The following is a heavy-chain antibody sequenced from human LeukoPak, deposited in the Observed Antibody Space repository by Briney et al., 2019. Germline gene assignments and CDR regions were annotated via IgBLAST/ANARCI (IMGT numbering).Heavy chain of an antibody. Sequence: GGSLRLSCAASGFTFDNYAMTWVRQAPGKGLEWVSSISKRGGSTYYADSVKGRFTISRDSSKNTLHLQMNTLRAEDTAVYYCSKVKGGSGPFDDWGQGTLVTVSS. J-gene: IGHJ4*02. CDR3: SKVKGGSGPFDD. V-gene: IGHV3-23*01. D-gene: IGHD6-19*01. CDR2: ISKRGGST. CDR1: GFTFDNYA.